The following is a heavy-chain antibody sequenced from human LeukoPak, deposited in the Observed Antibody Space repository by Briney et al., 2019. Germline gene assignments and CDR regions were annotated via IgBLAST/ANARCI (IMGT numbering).Heavy chain of an antibody. D-gene: IGHD2-15*01. CDR3: ARVACSGGSCLSYYGMDV. CDR1: GGSISSYY. J-gene: IGHJ6*02. V-gene: IGHV4-59*01. CDR2: IYYNGST. Sequence: SETLSLTCTVSGGSISSYYWSWIRQPPGKGLEWIGYIYYNGSTNYNPSLKSRVTISVDTSKNQFSLKLSSVTAADTAVYYCARVACSGGSCLSYYGMDVWGQGTTVTVSS.